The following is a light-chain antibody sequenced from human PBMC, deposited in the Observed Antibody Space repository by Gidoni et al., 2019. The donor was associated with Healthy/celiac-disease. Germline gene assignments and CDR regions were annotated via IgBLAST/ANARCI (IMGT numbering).Light chain of an antibody. CDR3: QSADSSGTYWV. CDR2: KDS. J-gene: IGLJ3*02. Sequence: SYELTQPPSVSVCPGQTARFTCSEDALPKQYAYWYPQKPGQAPVLVIYKDSERPSGIPERFSGSSSGTTVTLTIRGVQAEDEADSYCQSADSSGTYWVFGGGTKLTVL. V-gene: IGLV3-25*03. CDR1: ALPKQY.